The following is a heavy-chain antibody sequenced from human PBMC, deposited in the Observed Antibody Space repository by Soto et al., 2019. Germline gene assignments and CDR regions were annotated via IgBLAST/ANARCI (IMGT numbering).Heavy chain of an antibody. D-gene: IGHD6-13*01. V-gene: IGHV2-70*04. J-gene: IGHJ5*02. CDR3: ARSIAAAKPFDP. CDR2: IDWDDDK. Sequence: SGPTLVNPTHTLTLTCTFSGFSLSTSGMRVSWIRQPPGKALDWLARIDWDDDKFYSTSLKTRLTISKDTSKNQVVLTMTNMDPVDTATYYCARSIAAAKPFDPSGQGTLVAVSS. CDR1: GFSLSTSGMR.